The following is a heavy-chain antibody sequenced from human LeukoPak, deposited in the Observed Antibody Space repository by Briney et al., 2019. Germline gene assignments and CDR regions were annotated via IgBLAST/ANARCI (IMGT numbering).Heavy chain of an antibody. D-gene: IGHD3-3*01. V-gene: IGHV1-2*02. CDR1: GYTSTGYY. CDR2: INPNSGGT. Sequence: ASVKVSCKASGYTSTGYYMHWVRQAPGQGLEWMGWINPNSGGTNYAQKFQGRVTMTRDTSISTAYMDLSRLRSDDTAVYYCARSQGAFFWSGYRNWFDPWGQGTLVTVSS. CDR3: ARSQGAFFWSGYRNWFDP. J-gene: IGHJ5*02.